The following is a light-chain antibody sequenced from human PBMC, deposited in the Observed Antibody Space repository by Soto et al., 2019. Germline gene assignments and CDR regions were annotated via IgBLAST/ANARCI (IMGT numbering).Light chain of an antibody. CDR3: QQYYSFPLP. V-gene: IGKV1D-8*01. CDR1: PGISSY. Sequence: VIWMTQSPSLLSASTGDRVTISCRMIPGISSYLAWYQQKPWKAPELLIYAASTLQSGVPSSFSGSVSGTDFTLTIRCLQSEDFATYYCQQYYSFPLPFGQGTKVEIK. J-gene: IGKJ1*01. CDR2: AAS.